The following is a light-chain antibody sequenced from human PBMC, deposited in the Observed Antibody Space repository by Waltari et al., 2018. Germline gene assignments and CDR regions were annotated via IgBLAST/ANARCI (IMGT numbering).Light chain of an antibody. CDR1: SPNIGSKH. CDR2: SND. CDR3: AAWDDSLNGHWV. V-gene: IGLV1-44*01. J-gene: IGLJ3*02. Sequence: QSVLTQPPSASGTPGQRVPISCSGSSPNIGSKHLNWYQQVPGTAPKLLIKSNDQRPSGVPDRFSGSKSGTSASLAINGLQSEDEADYYCAAWDDSLNGHWVLGGGTKVTVL.